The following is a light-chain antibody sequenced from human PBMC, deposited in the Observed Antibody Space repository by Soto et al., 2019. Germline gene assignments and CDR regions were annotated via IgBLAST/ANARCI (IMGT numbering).Light chain of an antibody. V-gene: IGKV1-5*01. Sequence: DSQVTQSPSTPSASVGDRVALSSRAGQSISGGLAWYQQKPGKAPKRRIYDATSLERGVPSRFSGSGSGTEFTRTISSLQPDDFATYYCQQYNSYSWTFGQGTKVDI. CDR2: DAT. J-gene: IGKJ1*01. CDR1: QSISGG. CDR3: QQYNSYSWT.